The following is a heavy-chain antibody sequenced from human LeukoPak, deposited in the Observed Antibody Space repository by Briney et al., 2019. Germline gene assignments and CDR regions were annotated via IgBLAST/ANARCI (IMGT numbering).Heavy chain of an antibody. CDR1: GFTFSNYW. D-gene: IGHD2-21*02. CDR3: SGGGTIEVTGY. CDR2: INSDGSDI. J-gene: IGHJ4*02. V-gene: IGHV3-74*01. Sequence: GGSLRPSCAASGFTFSNYWMYWVRQAPGKGLVWVSQINSDGSDISYADSVKGRFTISRDNAKNTLYLQMNSLRAEDTAVYYCSGGGTIEVTGYWGQGTLVTVSS.